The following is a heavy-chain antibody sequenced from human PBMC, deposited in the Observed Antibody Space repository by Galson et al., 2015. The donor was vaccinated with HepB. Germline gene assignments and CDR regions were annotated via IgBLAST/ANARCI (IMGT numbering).Heavy chain of an antibody. J-gene: IGHJ4*02. V-gene: IGHV3-21*01. CDR1: GFTFSSYS. CDR3: VRDPALWELPLGY. D-gene: IGHD1-26*01. Sequence: SLRLSCAASGFTFSSYSMNWVRQAPGKGLEWVSSISSSSSYIYYADSVKGRFTISRDNAKNSLYLQMNSLRAEDTAVYYCVRDPALWELPLGYWGQGTLVTVSS. CDR2: ISSSSSYI.